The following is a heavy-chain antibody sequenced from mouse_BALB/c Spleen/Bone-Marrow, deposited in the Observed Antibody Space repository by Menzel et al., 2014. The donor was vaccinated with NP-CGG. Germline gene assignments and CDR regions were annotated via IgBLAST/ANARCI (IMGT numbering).Heavy chain of an antibody. D-gene: IGHD2-1*01. CDR1: GFTFSSYA. CDR2: ISSGGSYT. V-gene: IGHV5-9-1*01. J-gene: IGHJ3*01. CDR3: ARDYGNYGFAY. Sequence: EVKLMESGGGLVKPGGSLKLSCAASGFTFSSYAMSWVRQTPEKRLEWVATISSGGSYTYYPDSVKGRFTISRDNAKNTLYLQMSSRRSEDTAMYYCARDYGNYGFAYWGQGTLVTVSA.